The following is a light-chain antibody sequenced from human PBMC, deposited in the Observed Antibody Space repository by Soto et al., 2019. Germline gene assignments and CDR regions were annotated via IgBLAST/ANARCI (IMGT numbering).Light chain of an antibody. J-gene: IGKJ2*01. CDR3: QQSYITPYT. CDR1: QSISAH. CDR2: AAS. Sequence: DIQMTQSPSSLSASVGDTVTITCRASQSISAHLNGYQQKPGKVPKLLIYAASNLQSGVPSSFSGSGSETDFALTISSLQPEDFATYYCQQSYITPYTFGQGTKLQIK. V-gene: IGKV1-39*01.